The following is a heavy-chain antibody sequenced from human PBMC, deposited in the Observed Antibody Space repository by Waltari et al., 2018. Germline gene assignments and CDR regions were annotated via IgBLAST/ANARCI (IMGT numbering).Heavy chain of an antibody. CDR3: ARGESRGWGYYYYYMDV. J-gene: IGHJ6*03. D-gene: IGHD6-19*01. CDR2: INPNIGGT. V-gene: IGHV1-2*02. Sequence: QVQLVQSGAEVKKPGASVKVSCKASGYTFTGYYMHWVRQAPGQGLEWMGWINPNIGGTNYAQKFQGRVTMTRDTSISTAYMELSRLRSDDTAVYYCARGESRGWGYYYYYMDVWGKGTTVTISS. CDR1: GYTFTGYY.